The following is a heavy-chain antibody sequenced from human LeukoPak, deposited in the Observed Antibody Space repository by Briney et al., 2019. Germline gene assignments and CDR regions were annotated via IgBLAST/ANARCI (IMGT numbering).Heavy chain of an antibody. CDR2: IYYSGST. D-gene: IGHD5-12*01. V-gene: IGHV4-59*01. J-gene: IGHJ6*03. CDR1: GGSISSYY. CDR3: AREGGYDGGHMDV. Sequence: PSETLSLTCTVSGGSISSYYWSWIRQPPGKGLEWIGYIYYSGSTNYNPSLKSRVTISVDTSKNQFSLKLSSVTAADTAVYYCAREGGYDGGHMDVWGKGTTVTVSS.